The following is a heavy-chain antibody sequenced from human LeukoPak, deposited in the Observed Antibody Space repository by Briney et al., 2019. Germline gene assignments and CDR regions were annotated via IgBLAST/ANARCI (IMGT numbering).Heavy chain of an antibody. Sequence: PGGSLRLSCAASGFTFSSYSMNWVRQAPGKGREWVSSISSSSSYIYYADSVKGRFTISRDNAKNSLYLQMNSLRAEDTAVYYCARGPRGLIGYWGQGTLVTVSS. J-gene: IGHJ4*02. CDR2: ISSSSSYI. CDR1: GFTFSSYS. D-gene: IGHD3-10*01. V-gene: IGHV3-21*01. CDR3: ARGPRGLIGY.